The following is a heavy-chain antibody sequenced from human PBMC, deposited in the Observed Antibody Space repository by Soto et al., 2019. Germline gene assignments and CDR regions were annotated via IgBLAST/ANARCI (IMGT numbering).Heavy chain of an antibody. V-gene: IGHV1-46*01. CDR1: RGTFRRYA. J-gene: IGHJ6*02. Sequence: VSYMPSRGTFRRYAISWVRRAPGHGREWMDIINPSGGSTSSAQNFQGRVPMTRVTSTSTIYMELSSLRAEDTAAYDCARDRNGNVYHRESYGMDVWGQGTTVTVSS. D-gene: IGHD1-1*01. CDR3: ARDRNGNVYHRESYGMDV. CDR2: INPSGGST.